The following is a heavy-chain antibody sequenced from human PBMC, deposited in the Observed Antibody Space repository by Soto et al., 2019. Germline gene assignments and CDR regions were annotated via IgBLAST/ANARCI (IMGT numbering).Heavy chain of an antibody. D-gene: IGHD3-9*01. Sequence: PGGSLRLSCAASGFTFSSYWMHWVRQAPGKGLVWVSRINSDGSSTSYADSVKGRFTISRDNAKNTLYLQMNSLRAEDTAVYYCARDPPYYDMLAGYPYYYYGMGVWDQGTTVTVSS. CDR1: GFTFSSYW. V-gene: IGHV3-74*01. CDR2: INSDGSST. CDR3: ARDPPYYDMLAGYPYYYYGMGV. J-gene: IGHJ6*02.